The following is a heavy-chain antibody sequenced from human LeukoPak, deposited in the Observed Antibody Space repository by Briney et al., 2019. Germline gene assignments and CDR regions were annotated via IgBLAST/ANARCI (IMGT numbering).Heavy chain of an antibody. D-gene: IGHD3-9*01. Sequence: GGSLRLSSAASGFIFRNYAMSWVRQAPGKGLQWVAAITGSGDTTYYGDSVMGRFTISRDNSKNTLYLEVNTLRAEDTAVYYCAKWGDYDILTGYYVSDFWGQGTLVTVSS. CDR1: GFIFRNYA. CDR3: AKWGDYDILTGYYVSDF. J-gene: IGHJ4*02. CDR2: ITGSGDTT. V-gene: IGHV3-23*01.